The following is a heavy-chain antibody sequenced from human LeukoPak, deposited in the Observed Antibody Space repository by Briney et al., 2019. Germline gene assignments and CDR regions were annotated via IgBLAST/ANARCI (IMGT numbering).Heavy chain of an antibody. Sequence: GGSLRLSCAASGFTFSSYGMHWVRQAPGKGLEWVAFIRYDGSNKYYADSVKGRFTVSRDNSKNTLYLQMNSLRAEDTAVYYCAKDVGSCIDYWGQGTLVTVSS. D-gene: IGHD1-26*01. CDR1: GFTFSSYG. V-gene: IGHV3-30*02. CDR3: AKDVGSCIDY. CDR2: IRYDGSNK. J-gene: IGHJ4*02.